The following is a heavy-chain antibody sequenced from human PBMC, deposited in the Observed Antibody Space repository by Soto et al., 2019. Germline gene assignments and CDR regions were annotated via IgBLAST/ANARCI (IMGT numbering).Heavy chain of an antibody. J-gene: IGHJ3*02. Sequence: TLSLTCTVSGGSISSYYWSWIRQPPGKGLEWIGYIYYSGSTNYNPSLKSRVTISVDTSKNQFSLKLSSVTAADTAVYYCAGLAVAGTEDAFDIWGQGTMVTVSS. D-gene: IGHD6-19*01. CDR2: IYYSGST. CDR1: GGSISSYY. V-gene: IGHV4-59*01. CDR3: AGLAVAGTEDAFDI.